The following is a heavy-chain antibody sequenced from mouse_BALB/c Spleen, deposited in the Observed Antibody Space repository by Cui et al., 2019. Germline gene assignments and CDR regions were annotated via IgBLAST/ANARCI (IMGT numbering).Heavy chain of an antibody. V-gene: IGHV1-72*01. Sequence: QVSPQQSPAELVKPRVSVTLPGKASGYTFTSYWMHWVKQRPGRGLEWIGRIDPNSGGTKYNERFKSKATLTVDKPSSTAYMQLSSLTSEDSAVYYCARYDYYDSSYFDYWGQGTTLTVSS. J-gene: IGHJ2*01. CDR2: IDPNSGGT. D-gene: IGHD1-1*01. CDR1: GYTFTSYW. CDR3: ARYDYYDSSYFDY.